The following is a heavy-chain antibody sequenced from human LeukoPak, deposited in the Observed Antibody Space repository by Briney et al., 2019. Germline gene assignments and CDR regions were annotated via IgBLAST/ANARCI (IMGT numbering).Heavy chain of an antibody. D-gene: IGHD1-20*01. CDR3: AKDNRGDNWNDLAIDY. J-gene: IGHJ4*02. CDR2: VSGRGGST. Sequence: GGSLRLSCAASGFSFSSYAMSWVRQAPGKGLEWVSTVSGRGGSTYYADSVKGRFTISRDNSKNTLYLQMNSLRAEDTAVYYCAKDNRGDNWNDLAIDYWGQGTLVTVSS. V-gene: IGHV3-23*01. CDR1: GFSFSSYA.